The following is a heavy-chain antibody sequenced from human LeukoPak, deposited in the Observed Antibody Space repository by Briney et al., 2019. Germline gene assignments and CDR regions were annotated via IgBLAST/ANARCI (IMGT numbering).Heavy chain of an antibody. CDR3: AREVWEDSNSPNWFDP. Sequence: SVKVSCMASGGTFSSYAISWVRQAPGQGLEWMGRIIPIFGTANYAQKFQGRVTITTDESTSTAYMELSSLRSEDTAVYYCAREVWEDSNSPNWFDPWGQGTLVTVSS. V-gene: IGHV1-69*05. CDR2: IIPIFGTA. J-gene: IGHJ5*02. D-gene: IGHD4-11*01. CDR1: GGTFSSYA.